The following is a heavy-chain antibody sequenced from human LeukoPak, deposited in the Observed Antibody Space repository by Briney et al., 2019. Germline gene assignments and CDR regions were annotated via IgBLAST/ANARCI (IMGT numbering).Heavy chain of an antibody. J-gene: IGHJ4*02. Sequence: PSETLSLTCTVSGGSISSYYWSWIRQPPGKGLEWIGYIYYSGSTNYNPSLKSRVTISVDTSKSQFSLKLSSVTAADTAVYYCARDRAAAGTGGFDHWGQGTLVTVSS. CDR1: GGSISSYY. V-gene: IGHV4-59*01. D-gene: IGHD6-13*01. CDR2: IYYSGST. CDR3: ARDRAAAGTGGFDH.